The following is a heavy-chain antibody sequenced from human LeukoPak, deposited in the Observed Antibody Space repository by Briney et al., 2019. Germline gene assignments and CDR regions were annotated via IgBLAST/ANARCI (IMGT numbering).Heavy chain of an antibody. J-gene: IGHJ5*02. CDR2: IYHSGST. CDR3: ARAQMGSGYFDP. D-gene: IGHD3-10*01. Sequence: SQTLSLTCAVSGGSISRGGYSWSWIRQPPGKGLEWIGYIYHSGSTYYNPSLKSRVTISVDRSKNQFSLKLSSVTAADTAVYYCARAQMGSGYFDPWGQGTLVTVSS. V-gene: IGHV4-30-2*01. CDR1: GGSISRGGYS.